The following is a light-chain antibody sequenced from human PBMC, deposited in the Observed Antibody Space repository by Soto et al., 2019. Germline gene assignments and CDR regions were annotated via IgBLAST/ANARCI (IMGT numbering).Light chain of an antibody. CDR3: MQGTHWPLT. CDR1: QSLVYRDGNTY. V-gene: IGKV2-30*01. J-gene: IGKJ4*01. CDR2: RVS. Sequence: DVVVTQTPLSLPVTLGQPASISCTSSQSLVYRDGNTYLNWFQQRPGQSPRRLIYRVSNRDSGVPDRFSGSESGTDFTLNITRVEAEDVGLYYCMQGTHWPLTFGGGTQVEIK.